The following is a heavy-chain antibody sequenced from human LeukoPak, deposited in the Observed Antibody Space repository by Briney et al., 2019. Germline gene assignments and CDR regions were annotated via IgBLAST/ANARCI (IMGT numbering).Heavy chain of an antibody. CDR2: IYTSGST. J-gene: IGHJ3*02. CDR3: ARANTNNDAFDI. CDR1: GGSISSGSYY. V-gene: IGHV4-61*02. Sequence: PSQTLSLTCTVSGGSISSGSYYWSWIRQPAGKGLEWIGRIYTSGSTNYNPSLKSRVAISVDTSKNQFSLKLSSVTAADTAVYYCARANTNNDAFDIWGRGTLVTVSS. D-gene: IGHD3-16*01.